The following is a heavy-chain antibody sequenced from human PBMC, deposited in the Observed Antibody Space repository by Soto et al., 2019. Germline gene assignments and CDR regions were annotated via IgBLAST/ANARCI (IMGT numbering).Heavy chain of an antibody. D-gene: IGHD3-22*01. Sequence: QVQLVQSGAEEKKPGASVKVSCKASGYTFTSYAMHWVRQAPGQRLEWMGWINAGNGNTKYSQKFQGRVTITRDTSASTASMRLRSMRSEDTAVYYCARGSGYYSSGKGWFDPWGQGTLVTVSS. CDR2: INAGNGNT. CDR1: GYTFTSYA. J-gene: IGHJ5*02. V-gene: IGHV1-3*05. CDR3: ARGSGYYSSGKGWFDP.